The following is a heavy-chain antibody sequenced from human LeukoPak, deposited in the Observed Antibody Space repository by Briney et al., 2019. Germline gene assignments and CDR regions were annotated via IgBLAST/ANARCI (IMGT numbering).Heavy chain of an antibody. Sequence: GGSLRLSCPASGFTFSDYSMTWIRQAPGKGLEWVSHISSSGATIYYADSVKGRFTISRDNAKNSLYLQLHSLRAEDTALYYCANGRQFEYWGRGTLVTVSS. D-gene: IGHD6-25*01. CDR1: GFTFSDYS. J-gene: IGHJ4*02. CDR3: ANGRQFEY. CDR2: ISSSGATI. V-gene: IGHV3-11*01.